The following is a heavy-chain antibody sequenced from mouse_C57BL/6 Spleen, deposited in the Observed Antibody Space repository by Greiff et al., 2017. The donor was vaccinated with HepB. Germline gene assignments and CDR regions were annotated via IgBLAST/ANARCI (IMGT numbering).Heavy chain of an antibody. CDR3: ARDELTLKDY. Sequence: QVQLQQSGAELVKPGASVKLSCKASGYTFTSYWMHWVKQRPGQGLEWIGMIHPNSGSTNYNEKFKSKATLTVDKSSSTAYMQLSSLTSEDSAVYYCARDELTLKDYWGQGTTLTVSS. CDR1: GYTFTSYW. D-gene: IGHD1-3*01. CDR2: IHPNSGST. J-gene: IGHJ2*01. V-gene: IGHV1-64*01.